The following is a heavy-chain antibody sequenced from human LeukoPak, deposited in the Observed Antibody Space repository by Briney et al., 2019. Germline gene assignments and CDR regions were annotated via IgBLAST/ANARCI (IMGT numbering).Heavy chain of an antibody. D-gene: IGHD3-9*01. CDR1: GYTFTGYY. Sequence: ASVKVSCKASGYTFTGYYMHWVRQAPGQGLEWMGWINPNSGGTNYAQKSQGRVTMTRDTSISTAYMELSRLRSDDTAVYYCARWVDYDILTGAGAFDIWGQGTMVTVSS. CDR2: INPNSGGT. V-gene: IGHV1-2*02. J-gene: IGHJ3*02. CDR3: ARWVDYDILTGAGAFDI.